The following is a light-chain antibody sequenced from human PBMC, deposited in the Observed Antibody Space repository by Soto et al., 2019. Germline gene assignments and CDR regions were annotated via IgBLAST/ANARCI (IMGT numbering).Light chain of an antibody. CDR2: GAS. CDR1: QTIKNF. J-gene: IGKJ1*01. Sequence: DIQMTQSPSALFASVGDRVTVTCRASQTIKNFLNWYHQKPGKAPKLLIYGASSLQSGVPSRFSGGGSGTTLTLTIKSVQPADFGIYYSQQSHSSPRTFGQGTTV. V-gene: IGKV1-39*01. CDR3: QQSHSSPRT.